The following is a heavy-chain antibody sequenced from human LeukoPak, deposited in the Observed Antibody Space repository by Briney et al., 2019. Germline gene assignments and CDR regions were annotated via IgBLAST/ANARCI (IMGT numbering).Heavy chain of an antibody. CDR3: SNDHKFSGYDNYFDY. V-gene: IGHV3-23*01. Sequence: GGSLRLSCAASGFTFSSFAVSWVRLAPGKGLEWVSSISGSGGSTNYADSVKGRFTISRDNSKNTMYLQMNSLTADDTAVYYCSNDHKFSGYDNYFDYWGQGTLVAVSS. CDR1: GFTFSSFA. D-gene: IGHD5-12*01. CDR2: ISGSGGST. J-gene: IGHJ4*02.